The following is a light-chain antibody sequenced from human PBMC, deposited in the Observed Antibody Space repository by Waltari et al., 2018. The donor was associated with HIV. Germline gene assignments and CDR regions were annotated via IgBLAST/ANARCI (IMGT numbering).Light chain of an antibody. CDR3: QQYIGSPRT. Sequence: EIALTQSPGTLSLSPGERATLSCRARQTISSTYLAWYQPKPGQAPRLLIYGASSRATGIPDRFSGSVSGTDFTLTISSLEPEDCAVYYCQQYIGSPRTFGQGTKVELK. CDR2: GAS. V-gene: IGKV3-20*01. J-gene: IGKJ1*01. CDR1: QTISSTY.